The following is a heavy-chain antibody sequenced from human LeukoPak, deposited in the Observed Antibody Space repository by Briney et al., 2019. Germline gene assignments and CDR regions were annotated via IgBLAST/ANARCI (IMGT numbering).Heavy chain of an antibody. V-gene: IGHV3-30*02. D-gene: IGHD3-22*01. CDR1: GFTFDNYG. J-gene: IGHJ2*01. CDR2: IRSDGGIK. Sequence: GGSLRLSCAASGFTFDNYGMHWVRQAPGKGLEWVAFIRSDGGIKYYADSVKGRFTISRDNSKNTLYLQMNSLRAEDTAVYYCASQKLDYDSSGYPWYFDLWGRGTLVTVSS. CDR3: ASQKLDYDSSGYPWYFDL.